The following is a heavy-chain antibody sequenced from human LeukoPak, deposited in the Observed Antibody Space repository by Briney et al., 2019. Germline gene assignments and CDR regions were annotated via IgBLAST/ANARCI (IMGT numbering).Heavy chain of an antibody. Sequence: GASVKVSCKVSGYTLTEISLHWVRQAPGKGLEWMGGFDREDGETMYAQKFQGRVTMTEDTSTDTAFMELSSLRSEDTAVYYCATVGYSYGAFDYWGQGTLVTFSS. CDR2: FDREDGET. J-gene: IGHJ4*02. CDR1: GYTLTEIS. V-gene: IGHV1-24*01. CDR3: ATVGYSYGAFDY. D-gene: IGHD5-18*01.